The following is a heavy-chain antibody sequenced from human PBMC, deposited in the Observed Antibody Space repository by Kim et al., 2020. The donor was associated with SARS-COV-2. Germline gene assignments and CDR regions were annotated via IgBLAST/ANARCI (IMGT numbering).Heavy chain of an antibody. Sequence: TNYNPSLKSRVTISVDTSKNQFSLKLSSVTAADTAVYYCATGWLPDWFDPWGQGTLVTVSS. D-gene: IGHD5-12*01. V-gene: IGHV4-59*01. CDR3: ATGWLPDWFDP. J-gene: IGHJ5*02. CDR2: T.